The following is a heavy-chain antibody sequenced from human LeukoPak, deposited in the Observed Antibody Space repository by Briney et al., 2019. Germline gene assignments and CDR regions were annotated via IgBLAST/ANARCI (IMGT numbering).Heavy chain of an antibody. CDR2: IYRGDT. D-gene: IGHD2-15*01. CDR3: ASYYCSSGSCYFDT. J-gene: IGHJ4*02. CDR1: GFTAGYNY. Sequence: PGGSLRLSCAVSGFTAGYNYMSWLRQAPGKGLQGVSVIYRGDTYYAVSVKGRFTISRDDSKNTVFLQMSRLRADDTAVYFCASYYCSSGSCYFDTWAQGTLVAVSS. V-gene: IGHV3-53*01.